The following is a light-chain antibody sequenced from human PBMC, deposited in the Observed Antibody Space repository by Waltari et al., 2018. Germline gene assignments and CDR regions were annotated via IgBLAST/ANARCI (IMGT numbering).Light chain of an antibody. CDR2: GDS. V-gene: IGLV1-40*01. CDR3: HSYDSSLSSWL. CDR1: PHNIGATYH. Sequence: QSVLTQPSSVSGAPGQRVTISCNGSPHNIGATYHVHCDQLIPGTVPGSLISGDSNRPSGVPARFSASKSGTSASLAIADLHVEDEADYYCHSYDSSLSSWLFGGGTKLTVL. J-gene: IGLJ3*02.